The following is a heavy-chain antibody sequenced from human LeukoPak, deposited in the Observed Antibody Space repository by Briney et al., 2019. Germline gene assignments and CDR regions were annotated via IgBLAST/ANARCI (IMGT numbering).Heavy chain of an antibody. V-gene: IGHV5-51*01. J-gene: IGHJ6*03. CDR2: IYPRDTDT. CDR3: ARRGERPSRGTLNQRPYYYMDV. Sequence: GESLKISCETSGYSFSTYWIGWVRQMPGRGLEWMGFIYPRDTDTRYSPSFQGQVTISADRSISTAYLQWSSLKASDTAMYYCARRGERPSRGTLNQRPYYYMDVWGKGTTVTVSS. CDR1: GYSFSTYW. D-gene: IGHD3-16*01.